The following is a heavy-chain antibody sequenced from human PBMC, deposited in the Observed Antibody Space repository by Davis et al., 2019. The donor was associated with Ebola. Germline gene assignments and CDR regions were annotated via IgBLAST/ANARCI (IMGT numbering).Heavy chain of an antibody. CDR2: INPNSGGT. D-gene: IGHD5-12*01. J-gene: IGHJ5*02. V-gene: IGHV1-2*06. CDR1: CWTFIRHN. CDR3: ARARAPTWGIGATGWIEP. Sequence: SVPVPCMPSCWTFIRHNLFPLRQPSEFACQLMGRINPNSGGTNYAQKFQGRVTMTRDTSISTAYMELSRLRSDDTAVYSCARARAPTWGIGATGWIEPWGQGTLV.